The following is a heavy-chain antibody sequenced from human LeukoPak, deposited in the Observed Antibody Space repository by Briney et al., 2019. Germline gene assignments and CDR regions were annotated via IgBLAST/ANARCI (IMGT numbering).Heavy chain of an antibody. J-gene: IGHJ6*02. Sequence: SETLSLTCAVYGGSFSGYYWSWIRQPPGKGLEWIGEINHGGSTNYNPSLKSRVTISVDTSKNQFSLKLSSVTAADTAVYYCARVGLGLLWFGESSPYYYYGMDVWGQGTTVTVSS. CDR1: GGSFSGYY. CDR2: INHGGST. D-gene: IGHD3-10*01. V-gene: IGHV4-34*01. CDR3: ARVGLGLLWFGESSPYYYYGMDV.